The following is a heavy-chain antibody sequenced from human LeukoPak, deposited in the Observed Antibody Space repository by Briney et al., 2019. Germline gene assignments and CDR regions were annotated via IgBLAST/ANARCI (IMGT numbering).Heavy chain of an antibody. V-gene: IGHV3-74*01. CDR1: GFTFSSYW. CDR2: INSDGSST. Sequence: GGSLRLSCAASGFTFSSYWMHCVRQAPGKGLVWVSRINSDGSSTSYADSVKGRFTISRDNAKNTLYLQMNSLRAEDTAVYYCARVEMAFDAFDIWGQGTMVTVSS. D-gene: IGHD5-24*01. CDR3: ARVEMAFDAFDI. J-gene: IGHJ3*02.